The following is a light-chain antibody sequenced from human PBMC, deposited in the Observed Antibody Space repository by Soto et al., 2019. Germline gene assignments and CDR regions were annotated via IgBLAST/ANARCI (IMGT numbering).Light chain of an antibody. CDR3: QQRSNRPPLT. J-gene: IGKJ4*01. V-gene: IGKV3-11*01. CDR2: DAS. CDR1: QSVSSY. Sequence: EIVLTQSPATLSLSPGERATLSCRASQSVSSYLAWYQQKPGQAPRLLIYDASNRATGIPARFSGSGSGTDFTLIIRSLEPEDFAVYYCQQRSNRPPLTFGGGTKVEIK.